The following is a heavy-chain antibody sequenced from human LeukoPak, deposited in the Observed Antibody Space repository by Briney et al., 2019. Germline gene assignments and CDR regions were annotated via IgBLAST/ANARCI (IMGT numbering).Heavy chain of an antibody. CDR3: AKDNWNYRRFDP. V-gene: IGHV4-34*01. CDR1: GGSFSGYY. D-gene: IGHD1-7*01. Sequence: PSETLSLTCVVYGGSFSGYYWSWIRQPPGKGLEWIGEINHSGSTNYNPSLKSRVTISVDTSKNQFSLKLSSVTAADTAVYYCAKDNWNYRRFDPWGQGTLVTVSS. CDR2: INHSGST. J-gene: IGHJ5*02.